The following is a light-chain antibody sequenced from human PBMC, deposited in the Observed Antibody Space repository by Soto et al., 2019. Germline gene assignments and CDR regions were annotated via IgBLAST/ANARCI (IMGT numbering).Light chain of an antibody. V-gene: IGKV1-33*01. CDR3: QQYDNPALT. CDR2: DAS. CDR1: QDISNY. Sequence: DIQMTQSPSSLSASVGDRVTITCQASQDISNYLNWYQQKPGKAPKLLIYDASNLETGVPSRFSGSGSGTDFTFTISRLQPEDIATYYCQQYDNPALTFGGGTKVDIK. J-gene: IGKJ4*01.